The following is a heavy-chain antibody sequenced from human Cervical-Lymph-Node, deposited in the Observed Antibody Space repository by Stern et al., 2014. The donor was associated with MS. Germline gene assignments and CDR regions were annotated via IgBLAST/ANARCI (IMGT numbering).Heavy chain of an antibody. V-gene: IGHV3-23*04. CDR3: AKGTYYYDTRGFYQYFQQ. CDR2: ISANGSTT. CDR1: GFTFSSYA. Sequence: VQLVESGGGLVQPGGSLRLSCAGSGFTFSSYAMTCVRQAPGKGLHWVSGISANGSTTFYTDSVKGRFTISRDNSKNILYLHMDSLRAEDTAVYYCAKGTYYYDTRGFYQYFQQWGQGTLVTVSS. D-gene: IGHD3-22*01. J-gene: IGHJ1*01.